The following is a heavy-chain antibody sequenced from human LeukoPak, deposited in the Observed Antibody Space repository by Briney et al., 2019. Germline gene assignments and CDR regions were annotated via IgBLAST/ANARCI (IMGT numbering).Heavy chain of an antibody. D-gene: IGHD3-22*01. V-gene: IGHV3-21*01. CDR3: TRTYYYDSSGRGGAFDI. CDR1: GFTFSSYS. Sequence: GGSLRLSCAASGFTFSSYSMNWVRQAPGKGLEWVSSISSSSSYIYYADSVKGRFTISRDNAKNSLYLQMNSLRAEDTAVYYCTRTYYYDSSGRGGAFDIWGQGTMVTVSS. J-gene: IGHJ3*02. CDR2: ISSSSSYI.